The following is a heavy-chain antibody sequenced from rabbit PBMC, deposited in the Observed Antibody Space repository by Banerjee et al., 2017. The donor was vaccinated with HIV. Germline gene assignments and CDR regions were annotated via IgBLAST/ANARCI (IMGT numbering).Heavy chain of an antibody. D-gene: IGHD4-2*01. CDR1: GFDFSNYG. V-gene: IGHV1S43*01. Sequence: QEQLEESGGGLVTPGGNLTLTCKASGFDFSNYGVSWVRQAPGKGLEWIGYIDPVFGSTYYASWVNGRFTISSHNAQNSVDLQMNSLTAADTATYFCGRGYAGDGYPTTYFHLWGQGTLVTVS. J-gene: IGHJ4*01. CDR2: IDPVFGST. CDR3: GRGYAGDGYPTTYFHL.